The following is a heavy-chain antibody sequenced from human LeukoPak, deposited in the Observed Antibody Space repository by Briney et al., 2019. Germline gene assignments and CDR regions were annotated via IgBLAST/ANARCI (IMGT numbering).Heavy chain of an antibody. J-gene: IGHJ4*02. D-gene: IGHD3-9*01. CDR2: INPSGGST. Sequence: ASVKVSCKAPGYTFTSYYMHWVRQAPGQGLEWMGIINPSGGSTSYAQKFQGRVTMTRDTSTSTVYMELSSLRSEDTAVYYCARALTGYPYFDYWGQGTLVTVSS. CDR1: GYTFTSYY. CDR3: ARALTGYPYFDY. V-gene: IGHV1-46*01.